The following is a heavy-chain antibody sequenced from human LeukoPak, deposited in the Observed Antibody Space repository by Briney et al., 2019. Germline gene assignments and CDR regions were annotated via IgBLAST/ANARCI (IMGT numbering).Heavy chain of an antibody. D-gene: IGHD3-10*02. CDR1: GFTFSSYG. V-gene: IGHV3-30*18. CDR2: ISYDGSNK. CDR3: AKSPPPSMVGTPESYYMDV. J-gene: IGHJ6*03. Sequence: GGSLRLSCAASGFTFSSYGMHWVRQAPGKGLEWVAVISYDGSNKYYADSVKGRFTISRDNSKNTLYLQMNSLKAEDTAVYYCAKSPPPSMVGTPESYYMDVWGKGTTVTVSS.